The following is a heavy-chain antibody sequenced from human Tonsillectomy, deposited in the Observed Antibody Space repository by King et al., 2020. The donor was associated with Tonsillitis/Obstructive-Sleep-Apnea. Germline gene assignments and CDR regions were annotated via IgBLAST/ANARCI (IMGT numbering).Heavy chain of an antibody. CDR1: GGSITTYY. D-gene: IGHD2-21*02. Sequence: VQLQESGPGLVKPPETLSLTCTISGGSITTYYWSWIRQPPGKGLEWIGYIHYSGITNYNPSFKSRVAISVDTPKNQFSLKLSSVTAADTALYFCARGHTAFFESWGPGILVTVSS. J-gene: IGHJ4*02. CDR2: IHYSGIT. CDR3: ARGHTAFFES. V-gene: IGHV4-59*01.